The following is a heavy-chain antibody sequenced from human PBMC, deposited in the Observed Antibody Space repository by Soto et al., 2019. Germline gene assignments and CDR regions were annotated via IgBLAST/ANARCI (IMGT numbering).Heavy chain of an antibody. CDR1: GGSISSGGYY. J-gene: IGHJ6*02. D-gene: IGHD2-21*02. CDR2: IYYSGST. V-gene: IGHV4-31*03. Sequence: QVQLQESGPGLVKPSQTLSLTCTVSGGSISSGGYYWSWIRQHPGKGLEWIGYIYYSGSTYYNPSLTSRVTISVDTSKNQFSRTLSSVTAADTAVYYCARGCGNSYYYYGMDVWGQGTTVTVSS. CDR3: ARGCGNSYYYYGMDV.